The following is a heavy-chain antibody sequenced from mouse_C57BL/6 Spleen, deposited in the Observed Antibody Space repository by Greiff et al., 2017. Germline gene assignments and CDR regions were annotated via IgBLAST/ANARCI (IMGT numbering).Heavy chain of an antibody. J-gene: IGHJ2*01. Sequence: QVQLQQSGAELVRPGTSVKVSCKASGYAFTNYLIEWVKQRPGQGLEWIGVINPGSGGTNYNEKFKGKATLTADKSSSTAYMQLSSLTSEDSAVYFCARRRGDSYYFDYWGQGTPLTVSA. CDR3: ARRRGDSYYFDY. V-gene: IGHV1-54*01. CDR2: INPGSGGT. CDR1: GYAFTNYL.